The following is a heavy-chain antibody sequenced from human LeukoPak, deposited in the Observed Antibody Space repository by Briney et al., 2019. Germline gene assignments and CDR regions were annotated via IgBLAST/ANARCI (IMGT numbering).Heavy chain of an antibody. V-gene: IGHV4-59*01. Sequence: PSETLCLTCTVSGGPISSYYWSWIRQPPGKGLEWIGYIYYSGSTNYNPSLKSRVTISVDTSKNQFSLKLSSVTAADTAVYYCARDRYPGYWGQGTLVTVSS. D-gene: IGHD2-15*01. J-gene: IGHJ4*02. CDR2: IYYSGST. CDR3: ARDRYPGY. CDR1: GGPISSYY.